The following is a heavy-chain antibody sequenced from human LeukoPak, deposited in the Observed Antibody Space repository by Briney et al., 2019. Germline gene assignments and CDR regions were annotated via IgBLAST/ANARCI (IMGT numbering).Heavy chain of an antibody. V-gene: IGHV4-31*03. Sequence: SQTLSLTCTVSGGSISSGGYYWSWIRQHPGKGLEWIGYIYYRGSTYYNPSLKSRVTISVDTSKNQFSLKLSSVTAADTAVYYCARDQPTLAFDYWGQGTLVTVSS. CDR2: IYYRGST. CDR3: ARDQPTLAFDY. D-gene: IGHD3-16*01. CDR1: GGSISSGGYY. J-gene: IGHJ4*02.